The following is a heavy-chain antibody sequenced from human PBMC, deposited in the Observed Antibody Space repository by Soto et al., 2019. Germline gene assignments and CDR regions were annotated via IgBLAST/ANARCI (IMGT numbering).Heavy chain of an antibody. D-gene: IGHD6-13*01. CDR3: ASFKGYSSSWYWFDP. V-gene: IGHV1-18*01. CDR2: ISAYNGNT. CDR1: GYTFTSYG. J-gene: IGHJ5*02. Sequence: ASVKVSCKASGYTFTSYGISWVRQAPGQGLEWVGWISAYNGNTNYAQKLQGRVTMTTDTSTSTAYMELRSLRSDDTAVYYCASFKGYSSSWYWFDPWGQGTLVTVSS.